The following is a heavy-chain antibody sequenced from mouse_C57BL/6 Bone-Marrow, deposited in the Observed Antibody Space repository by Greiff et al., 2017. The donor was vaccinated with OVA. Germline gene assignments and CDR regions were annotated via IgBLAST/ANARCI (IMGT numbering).Heavy chain of an antibody. V-gene: IGHV5-17*01. J-gene: IGHJ2*01. D-gene: IGHD1-1*02. CDR2: ISSGSSTI. CDR3: ARTMGSFPFDY. CDR1: GFPFSDYG. Sequence: EVKLVESGGGLVKPGGSLKLSCAASGFPFSDYGMHWVRQAPEKGLEWVAYISSGSSTIYYADTVKGRFTLSRDNAKNTRFLQKTMLRTEDTAMYYCARTMGSFPFDYWGQGTTLTVSS.